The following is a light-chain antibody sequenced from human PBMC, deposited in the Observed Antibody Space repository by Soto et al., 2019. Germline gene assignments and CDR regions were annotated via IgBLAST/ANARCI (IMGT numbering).Light chain of an antibody. V-gene: IGKV4-1*01. Sequence: DIVMTQSPDSLAVSLGERATINCKSSQSVLYSSNNKNYLAWYQQKPRQPPKLLIYWASARESGVPDRFSGSGSGTDFTLTISSLQAEDVAVYSCQQYYSIPYTFGQGTKLEIK. CDR3: QQYYSIPYT. J-gene: IGKJ2*01. CDR2: WAS. CDR1: QSVLYSSNNKNY.